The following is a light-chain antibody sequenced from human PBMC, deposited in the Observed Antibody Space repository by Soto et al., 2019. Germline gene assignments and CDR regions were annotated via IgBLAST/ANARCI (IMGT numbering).Light chain of an antibody. Sequence: QPVLTQPPSASGTPGQRVTISCSGSSSNIGSNYVYWYQQLPGTAPKLLIYRNNQRPSGVPDRFSGSKSGTSASLAISGLRSEDEADYYCAAWDDRLNSVVFGGGTKLTVL. V-gene: IGLV1-47*01. CDR1: SSNIGSNY. CDR2: RNN. CDR3: AAWDDRLNSVV. J-gene: IGLJ2*01.